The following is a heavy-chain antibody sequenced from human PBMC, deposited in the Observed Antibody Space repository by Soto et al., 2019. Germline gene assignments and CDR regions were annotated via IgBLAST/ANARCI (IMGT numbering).Heavy chain of an antibody. V-gene: IGHV3-23*01. CDR1: GFTFSSYA. J-gene: IGHJ5*02. Sequence: EVQLLESGGGLVQPGGSLRLSCAASGFTFSSYAMSWVRQAPGKGLEWVSAISGSGGSTYYADSGKGRFTISRDNSKNTLYLQMNSLRAEDTAVYYWAKDFYIGYCSSTSGHSWFDPWGQGTLVTVSS. CDR2: ISGSGGST. CDR3: AKDFYIGYCSSTSGHSWFDP. D-gene: IGHD2-2*02.